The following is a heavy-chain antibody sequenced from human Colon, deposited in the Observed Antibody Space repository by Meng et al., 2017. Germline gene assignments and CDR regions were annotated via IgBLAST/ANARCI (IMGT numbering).Heavy chain of an antibody. CDR1: GFTLSDHY. CDR3: ARHGYTYACDS. V-gene: IGHV3-74*02. Sequence: EVQLVESGGGLVQPGGSVRLSCATSGFTLSDHYMDWVRQAPGKGLVWVSRINSDGSDTTYADSVKGRFTISRDNTKNILYLQMNSLRAEDTAMYYCARHGYTYACDSWGQGALVTVSS. CDR2: INSDGSDT. J-gene: IGHJ5*01. D-gene: IGHD5-18*01.